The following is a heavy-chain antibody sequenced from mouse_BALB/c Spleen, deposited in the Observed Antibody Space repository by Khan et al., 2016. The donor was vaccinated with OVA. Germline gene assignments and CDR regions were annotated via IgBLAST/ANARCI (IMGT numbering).Heavy chain of an antibody. CDR3: TRLGTTGWFAY. CDR2: IDPFNGGT. J-gene: IGHJ3*01. CDR1: GYSFTSYY. Sequence: VQLKESGPELMKPGASVKISCKASGYSFTSYYIHWVKQSHGQSLEWIGYIDPFNGGTNYNQKFKGKATLTVDKYSSTAYMHLSSLTSADSAVYCCTRLGTTGWFAYWGQGTLVTVSA. D-gene: IGHD2-13*01. V-gene: IGHV1S135*01.